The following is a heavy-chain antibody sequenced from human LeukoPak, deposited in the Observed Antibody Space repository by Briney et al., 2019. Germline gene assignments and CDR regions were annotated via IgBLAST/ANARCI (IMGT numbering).Heavy chain of an antibody. D-gene: IGHD6-19*01. CDR2: INSDGSST. Sequence: GGSLRLSCAASGFTFSSYWMHWVRQAPGKGLVWVSRINSDGSSTTYADSEKGRFTISRDNAKNTLYLQMNSLRADDTAVYYCAKVTAVASTGALDYWGQGTLVTVSS. CDR3: AKVTAVASTGALDY. J-gene: IGHJ4*02. V-gene: IGHV3-74*01. CDR1: GFTFSSYW.